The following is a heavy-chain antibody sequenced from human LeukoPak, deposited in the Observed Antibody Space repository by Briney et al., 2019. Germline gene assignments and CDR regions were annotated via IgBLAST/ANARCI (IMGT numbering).Heavy chain of an antibody. V-gene: IGHV3-23*01. CDR3: ARGSAMVRGYFYY. D-gene: IGHD3-10*01. CDR2: INGSGDRT. CDR1: GFTPSNYA. J-gene: IGHJ4*02. Sequence: PGGTLRLSCAASGFTPSNYAMNWVRQAPGKGLEWVSSINGSGDRTYYADSVKGRFTISRDNSKNTLYLQMNSLRAEDTAVYYCARGSAMVRGYFYYWGQGTLVTVSS.